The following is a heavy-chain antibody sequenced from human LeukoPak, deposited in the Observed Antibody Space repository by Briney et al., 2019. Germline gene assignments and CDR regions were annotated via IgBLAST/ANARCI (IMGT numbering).Heavy chain of an antibody. CDR1: GYTFTGYY. Sequence: VASVKVSCKASGYTFTGYYMHWVRQAPGQGLEWMGWINPNSGGTNYAQKFQGRVTMTRDTSISTAYMELSRLRSDDTAVYYCARAVRGVSNWFDPWGQGTLVTVSS. V-gene: IGHV1-2*02. D-gene: IGHD3-10*01. CDR3: ARAVRGVSNWFDP. J-gene: IGHJ5*02. CDR2: INPNSGGT.